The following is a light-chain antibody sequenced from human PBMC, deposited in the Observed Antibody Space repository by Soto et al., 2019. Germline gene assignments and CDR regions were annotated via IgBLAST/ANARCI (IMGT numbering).Light chain of an antibody. J-gene: IGKJ1*01. CDR1: QSVSGN. CDR2: GAS. CDR3: QQPNNWPPT. V-gene: IGKV3-15*01. Sequence: EIVMTQSPATLSVSPGERATLSCRTSQSVSGNLAWYQQKPGQAPRLLMYGASTRATGIPARFSGSGFGTEFTLTISSLQSEDFEVYYCQQPNNWPPTFGQGTKVDIK.